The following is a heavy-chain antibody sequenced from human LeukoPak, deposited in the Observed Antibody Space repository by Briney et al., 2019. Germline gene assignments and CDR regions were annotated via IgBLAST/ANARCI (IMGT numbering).Heavy chain of an antibody. CDR3: TKDPNGDYVGAFDP. CDR1: GFTFSSFA. Sequence: GGPLRLSCAASGFTFSSFAMTWVRQAPGKGLEWVSSITGGHYPTYNTDSVKGRFTISRDNSKNTLCLQMNSLRADDTAVYYCTKDPNGDYVGAFDPWGQGTLVTVSS. D-gene: IGHD4-17*01. V-gene: IGHV3-23*01. CDR2: ITGGHYPT. J-gene: IGHJ5*02.